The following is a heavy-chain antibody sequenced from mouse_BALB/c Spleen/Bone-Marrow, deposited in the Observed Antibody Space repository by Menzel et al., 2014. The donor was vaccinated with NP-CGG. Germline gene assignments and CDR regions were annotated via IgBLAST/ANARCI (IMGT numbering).Heavy chain of an antibody. V-gene: IGHV14-3*02. Sequence: VQLQQSGAELVKPGASVKLSCTASGFNIKDTYMHWVKQRPEQGLEWIGRIDPANGNTKYDPKFQGKATITADTSSNTAYLQLSCLTSEDTAVYYCARWEYYAMGYWGQGTSVTVSS. CDR2: IDPANGNT. D-gene: IGHD4-1*01. CDR3: ARWEYYAMGY. CDR1: GFNIKDTY. J-gene: IGHJ4*01.